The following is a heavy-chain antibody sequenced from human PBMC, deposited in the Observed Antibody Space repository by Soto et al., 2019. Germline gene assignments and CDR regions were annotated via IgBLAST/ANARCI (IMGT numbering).Heavy chain of an antibody. CDR1: GFTFSTYW. J-gene: IGHJ4*02. Sequence: EVQLVESGGGLVQPGGSLRLSCAVSGFTFSTYWMHWVRQAPGKGLVWVSRISSDGSSTTYADSVKDRFTISRDNVKNTLYLQMNSLSAEDTAVYDCARGYPDGSGTLDWGQGTMVTVSS. D-gene: IGHD3-10*01. CDR2: ISSDGSST. V-gene: IGHV3-74*01. CDR3: ARGYPDGSGTLD.